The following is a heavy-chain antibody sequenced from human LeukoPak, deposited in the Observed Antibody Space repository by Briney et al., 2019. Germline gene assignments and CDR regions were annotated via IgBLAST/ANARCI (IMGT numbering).Heavy chain of an antibody. CDR3: ASTSPKPNYFGMDV. J-gene: IGHJ6*02. Sequence: ASQTLSLTCAVSGGSISSGGYSWSWIRQPPGKGLEWIGYIYHSGSTYYNPSLKSRATISVDRSKNQFSLKLNSVTAADTAVYYCASTSPKPNYFGMDVWGQGTTVTVSS. CDR1: GGSISSGGYS. D-gene: IGHD2-2*01. CDR2: IYHSGST. V-gene: IGHV4-30-2*01.